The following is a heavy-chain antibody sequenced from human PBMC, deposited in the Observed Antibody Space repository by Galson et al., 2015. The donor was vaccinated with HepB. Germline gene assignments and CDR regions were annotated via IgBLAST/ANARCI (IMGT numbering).Heavy chain of an antibody. CDR3: ARATPGRGIGFDY. V-gene: IGHV3-30*04. CDR1: GFTFSSYA. D-gene: IGHD3-10*01. J-gene: IGHJ4*02. CDR2: ISYDGSNK. Sequence: SLRLSCAASGFTFSSYAMHWVRQAPGKGLEWVAVISYDGSNKYYADSVKGRFTISRDNSKNTLYLQMNSLRAEDTAVYYCARATPGRGIGFDYWGQGTLVTVSS.